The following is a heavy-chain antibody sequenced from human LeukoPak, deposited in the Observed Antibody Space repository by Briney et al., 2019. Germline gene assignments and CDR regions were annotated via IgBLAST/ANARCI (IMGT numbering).Heavy chain of an antibody. Sequence: PSETLSLTCTVSGGSISSSSYYWGWIRQPPGKWLEWVGGIYYSGNTYYNPSLKSRVTISLDTSKNQFSLKLSSVTAADTAVYYCARTIFGVFPLDYWGQGTLVTVSS. CDR2: IYYSGNT. CDR1: GGSISSSSYY. D-gene: IGHD3-3*01. J-gene: IGHJ4*02. CDR3: ARTIFGVFPLDY. V-gene: IGHV4-39*07.